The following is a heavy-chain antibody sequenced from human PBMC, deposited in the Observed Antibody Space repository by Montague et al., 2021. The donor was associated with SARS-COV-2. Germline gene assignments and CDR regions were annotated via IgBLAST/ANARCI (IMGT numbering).Heavy chain of an antibody. CDR3: ARGPKMYGELADY. Sequence: SETLSLTCTASGGSVRSSNDCWGWIRQPPGKGLEWIANFYYSGNTYYNPSLKSRVTISVDTSNNQFSLKLSSVTAADTAVYYCARGPKMYGELADYWGQGTLVTVSS. V-gene: IGHV4-39*01. J-gene: IGHJ4*02. CDR2: FYYSGNT. D-gene: IGHD4-17*01. CDR1: GGSVRSSNDC.